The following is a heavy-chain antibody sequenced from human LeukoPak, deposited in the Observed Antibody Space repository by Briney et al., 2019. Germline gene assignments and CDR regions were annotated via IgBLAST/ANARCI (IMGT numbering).Heavy chain of an antibody. CDR1: GFTFSSYA. J-gene: IGHJ6*02. Sequence: PGRSLRLSCAASGFTFSSYAMHWVRQAPGKGLEWVAVISYDGSNKYYADSVKGRFTISRDNSKNTLYLQMNSLRAEDTAVYYCAKDHQGGWQWLVGHNSNYYGMDVWGQGTTVTVSS. V-gene: IGHV3-30-3*01. D-gene: IGHD6-19*01. CDR2: ISYDGSNK. CDR3: AKDHQGGWQWLVGHNSNYYGMDV.